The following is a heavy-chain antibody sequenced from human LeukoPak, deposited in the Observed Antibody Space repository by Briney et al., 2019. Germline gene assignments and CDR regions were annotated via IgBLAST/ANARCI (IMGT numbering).Heavy chain of an antibody. D-gene: IGHD6-13*01. Sequence: GGSLRRSCAASGFTVSSNYMSWVRQAPGKGLEWVSVIYSGGSTYYPDSVKGRFTISRDNSKNTLYLQMNSLRAEDTAVYYCARDTYSSSWYSGGYYYYYGMDVWGQGTTVTVSS. CDR1: GFTVSSNY. J-gene: IGHJ6*02. CDR3: ARDTYSSSWYSGGYYYYYGMDV. CDR2: IYSGGST. V-gene: IGHV3-53*01.